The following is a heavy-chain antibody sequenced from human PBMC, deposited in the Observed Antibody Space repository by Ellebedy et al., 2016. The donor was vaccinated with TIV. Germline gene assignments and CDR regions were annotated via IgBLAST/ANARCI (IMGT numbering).Heavy chain of an antibody. D-gene: IGHD3-16*01. CDR1: GYTLTELS. Sequence: ASVKVSCKVSGYTLTELSMHWVRQAPGKGLEWMGGFDPEDGETIYAQKFQGRVTMTEDTSTDTAYMELSSLRSEDTAVYYCATDYVPRGSPSHTYYYYYGMDVWGQGTTVTVSS. V-gene: IGHV1-24*01. CDR3: ATDYVPRGSPSHTYYYYYGMDV. CDR2: FDPEDGET. J-gene: IGHJ6*02.